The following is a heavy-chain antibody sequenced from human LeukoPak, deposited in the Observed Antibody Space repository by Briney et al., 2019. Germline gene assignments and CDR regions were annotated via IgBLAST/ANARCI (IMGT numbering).Heavy chain of an antibody. V-gene: IGHV3-33*01. J-gene: IGHJ4*02. D-gene: IGHD3-10*01. CDR1: GFMFSSYG. CDR3: AREMGSVYFDY. Sequence: QPGRSLRLSCTASGFMFSSYGIHWVRQTPGKGLEWVALVSYDGSNKDYADSVKGRFTISRDNSKNTVYLQINSLRAEDTAVYYCAREMGSVYFDYWGQGTLVTVSS. CDR2: VSYDGSNK.